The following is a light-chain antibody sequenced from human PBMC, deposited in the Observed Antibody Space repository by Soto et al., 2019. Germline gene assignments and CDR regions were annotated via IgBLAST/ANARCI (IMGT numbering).Light chain of an antibody. J-gene: IGLJ1*01. V-gene: IGLV1-40*01. Sequence: QSALTQPPSVSGAPGQGVTISCTGSSFNIGANYDVHWYQHLPGTGPKLLIYANSFRPSGVPDRVSASKSGSSAYLAITGLQAEDEADYYCQSYDARLSAYVFGTGTKLTVL. CDR1: SFNIGANYD. CDR3: QSYDARLSAYV. CDR2: ANS.